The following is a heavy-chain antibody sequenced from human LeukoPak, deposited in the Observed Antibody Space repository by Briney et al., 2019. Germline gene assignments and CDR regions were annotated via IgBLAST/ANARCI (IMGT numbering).Heavy chain of an antibody. CDR1: GYSISSGYH. CDR2: IYHSGST. J-gene: IGHJ1*01. CDR3: ARHDILAFEMATISYFQH. V-gene: IGHV4-38-2*02. Sequence: PSETLSLTCTVSGYSISSGYHWGWIRQPPGKGLEWIGSIYHSGSTNYNPSLKSRVTISVDTSKNQFSLKLSSVTAADTAVYYCARHDILAFEMATISYFQHWGQGTLVTVSS. D-gene: IGHD5-24*01.